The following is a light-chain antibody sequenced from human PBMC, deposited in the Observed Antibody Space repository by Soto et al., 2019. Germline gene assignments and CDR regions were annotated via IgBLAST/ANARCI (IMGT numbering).Light chain of an antibody. CDR3: QLYNNWPLT. V-gene: IGKV3-15*01. Sequence: EIVMSQSPATLSVSPGERATLSCMASQTVNNNLAWYQQKPGQAPRLLIYDASTRATGVPARFSGSGSGTEFTLTINGLQSEDFAVYYCQLYNNWPLTFGGGTKVDIK. J-gene: IGKJ4*01. CDR2: DAS. CDR1: QTVNNN.